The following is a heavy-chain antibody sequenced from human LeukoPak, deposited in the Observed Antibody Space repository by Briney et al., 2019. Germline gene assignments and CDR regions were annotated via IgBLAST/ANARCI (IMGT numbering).Heavy chain of an antibody. Sequence: SETLSLTCAVYGGSFSGYYWSWIRQPPGKGLEWIGEINHSGSTNYNPSLKSRVTISVDTSKNQFSLKVSSVTAADTAVYYCARDGGSVPYYYFDYWGQGTLVTVSS. CDR2: INHSGST. CDR1: GGSFSGYY. D-gene: IGHD4-23*01. V-gene: IGHV4-34*01. J-gene: IGHJ4*02. CDR3: ARDGGSVPYYYFDY.